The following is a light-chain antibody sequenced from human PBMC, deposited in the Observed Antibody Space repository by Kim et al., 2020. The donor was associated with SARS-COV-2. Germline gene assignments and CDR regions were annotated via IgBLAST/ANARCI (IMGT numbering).Light chain of an antibody. V-gene: IGKV1-39*01. J-gene: IGKJ1*01. Sequence: DIQMTQSPSSLSASVGDRVTITCRASQSISVYLNWYQQKPGKAPQLLIYAASSLQSGVPSRFSGSGSGTDFILTISSLQPEDFAVYYCQQSDSAPWTFGQGTKVDIK. CDR1: QSISVY. CDR3: QQSDSAPWT. CDR2: AAS.